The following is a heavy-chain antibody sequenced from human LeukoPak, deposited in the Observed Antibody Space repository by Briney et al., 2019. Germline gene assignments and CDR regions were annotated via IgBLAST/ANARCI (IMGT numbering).Heavy chain of an antibody. V-gene: IGHV4-34*01. J-gene: IGHJ5*02. D-gene: IGHD6-19*01. CDR2: IYYSGST. CDR3: ARVEGSGWSPRAFDP. Sequence: SETLSLTCAIYGGSFSGYYWSWIRQPPGKGLEWVGRIYYSGSTNYNPSLKSRVTISVDTSKNQFSLNLSSVTAADTAVYYCARVEGSGWSPRAFDPWGQGTLVTVSS. CDR1: GGSFSGYY.